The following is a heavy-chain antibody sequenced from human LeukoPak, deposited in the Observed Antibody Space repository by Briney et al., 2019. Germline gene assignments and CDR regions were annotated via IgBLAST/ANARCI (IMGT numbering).Heavy chain of an antibody. V-gene: IGHV3-53*01. D-gene: IGHD2-15*01. CDR3: ARGGAQGYHLPY. CDR2: IYSGGST. J-gene: IGHJ4*02. CDR1: GFNVSSNY. Sequence: GGSLRLSCAASGFNVSSNYMSWVRQAPGEGLEWVSVIYSGGSTYYADSVKGRFTISRDNSKNTLYLQMNSLRAEDTAVYYCARGGAQGYHLPYWGQGTRVTVSS.